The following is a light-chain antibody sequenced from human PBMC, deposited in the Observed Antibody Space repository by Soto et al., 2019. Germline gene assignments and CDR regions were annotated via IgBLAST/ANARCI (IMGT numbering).Light chain of an antibody. CDR3: QTWGTGTRLV. V-gene: IGLV4-69*01. J-gene: IGLJ2*01. CDR2: INGDGSH. Sequence: QPVLTQSPSASASLGASVSLTCTLNSGHSRYAIAWHQQQPEKGPRYLMKINGDGSHTKGDEIPDRFSGSSSGAERHLTISSLQSEDEADYYCQTWGTGTRLVFGGGTKLTVL. CDR1: SGHSRYA.